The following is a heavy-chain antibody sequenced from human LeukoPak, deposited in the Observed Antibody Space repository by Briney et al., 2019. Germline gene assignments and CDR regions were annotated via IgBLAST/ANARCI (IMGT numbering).Heavy chain of an antibody. CDR3: ARMTMVVTLFDY. Sequence: PGGSLRLSCAASGFTFSSYEMNWVRQAPGKGLEWVSYISSSGSTIYYADSVKGRFTISRDNAKNSLYLQMNSLRAEDTAVYYCARMTMVVTLFDYWGQETLVTVSS. J-gene: IGHJ4*02. CDR2: ISSSGSTI. CDR1: GFTFSSYE. V-gene: IGHV3-48*03. D-gene: IGHD4-23*01.